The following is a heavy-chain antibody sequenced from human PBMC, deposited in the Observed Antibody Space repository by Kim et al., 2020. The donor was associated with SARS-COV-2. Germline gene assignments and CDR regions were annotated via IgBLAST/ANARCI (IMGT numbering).Heavy chain of an antibody. Sequence: AQKFQGRVTITADESTSTADMELSSLRSEDTAVYYCARGYSSNEYYFDYWGQGTLVTVSS. CDR3: ARGYSSNEYYFDY. D-gene: IGHD6-13*01. J-gene: IGHJ4*02. V-gene: IGHV1-69*01.